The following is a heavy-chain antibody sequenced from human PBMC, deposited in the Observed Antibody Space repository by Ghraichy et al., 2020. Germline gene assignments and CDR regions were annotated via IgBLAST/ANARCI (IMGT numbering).Heavy chain of an antibody. CDR3: VSRRSTSAMTRAFDL. D-gene: IGHD2-2*01. CDR1: EFTFTNAW. J-gene: IGHJ3*01. CDR2: IKSTTEGGTT. V-gene: IGHV3-15*01. Sequence: GESLNISCVASEFTFTNAWMSWVRRAPGKGLEWVGRIKSTTEGGTTDYAAPVKGRFSLSRDDSQNTLYLQMNNLQTDDTALYYCVSRRSTSAMTRAFDLWGQGTMVTVSS.